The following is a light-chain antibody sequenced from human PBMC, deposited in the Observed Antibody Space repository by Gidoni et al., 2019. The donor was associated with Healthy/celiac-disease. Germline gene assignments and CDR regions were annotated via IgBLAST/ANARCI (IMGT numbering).Light chain of an antibody. V-gene: IGLV1-47*01. CDR2: RNN. J-gene: IGLJ2*01. CDR3: AAWDDSLSCPV. CDR1: SSNIGSNY. Sequence: QSVLTQPPSASGTPGQRVTISCSGSSSNIGSNYVYWYQQLPGTAPKLLIYRNNQRPSGVPDRFSGSKSGTSASLAISGLRSEDEAYYYCAAWDDSLSCPVFGGGTKLTVL.